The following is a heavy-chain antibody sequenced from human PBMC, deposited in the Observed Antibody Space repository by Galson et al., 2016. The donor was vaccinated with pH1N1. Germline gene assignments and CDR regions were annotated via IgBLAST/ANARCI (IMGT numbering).Heavy chain of an antibody. CDR2: ICHTGNT. CDR1: GYSIRSGYY. D-gene: IGHD5-12*01. J-gene: IGHJ4*02. CDR3: VRHLARPDSGLRNDPFDS. Sequence: ETLSLTCVVSGYSIRSGYYWGWIRQSPGKGLEWIANICHTGNTYYNPSLRGRVAISIDTSRNQFSLKLSSLTAADTAIYYCVRHLARPDSGLRNDPFDSWAQGTLVTVSS. V-gene: IGHV4-38-2*01.